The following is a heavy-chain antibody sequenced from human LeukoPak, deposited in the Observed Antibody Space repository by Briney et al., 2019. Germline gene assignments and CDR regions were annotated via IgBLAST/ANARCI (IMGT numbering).Heavy chain of an antibody. CDR1: GFTFSSYW. J-gene: IGHJ4*02. CDR2: VTTDGSTP. CDR3: ARDRGSYSDY. Sequence: GRSLRLSCAAAGFTFSSYWMHWVRQAPGKGLMWVSRVTTDGSTPTYADSVKGRFTISRDTAKNTLYLQMNSLRAEDTAVYYCARDRGSYSDYWGQGTLVTVSS. V-gene: IGHV3-74*01. D-gene: IGHD3-16*01.